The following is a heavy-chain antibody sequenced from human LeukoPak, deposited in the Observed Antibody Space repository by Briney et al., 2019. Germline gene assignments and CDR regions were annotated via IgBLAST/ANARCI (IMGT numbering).Heavy chain of an antibody. D-gene: IGHD6-19*01. CDR1: GFTFSSYA. CDR2: ISDSGGST. V-gene: IGHV3-23*01. J-gene: IGHJ4*02. Sequence: PGGSLRLSCAASGFTFSSYAMSWVRQAPGKGLEWVSAISDSGGSTYYADSVKGRFTISRDNSKNTLYLQMNSLRAEDTAVYYCAKTGSSGWYYFDYWGQGTLVTVSS. CDR3: AKTGSSGWYYFDY.